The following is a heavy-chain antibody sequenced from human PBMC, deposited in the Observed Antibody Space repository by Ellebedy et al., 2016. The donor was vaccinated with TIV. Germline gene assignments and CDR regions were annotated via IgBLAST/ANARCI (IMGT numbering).Heavy chain of an antibody. V-gene: IGHV3-7*01. J-gene: IGHJ3*01. CDR1: GFDFSKYW. Sequence: GGSLRLXXAASGFDFSKYWLSWVRQAPGTGLEWVANIEQFGSETDYVDSVKGRFTISRDNTKNSLYLQMNSLRAEDTAIYYCVRDERWGQGTMVTVSS. D-gene: IGHD5-24*01. CDR3: VRDER. CDR2: IEQFGSET.